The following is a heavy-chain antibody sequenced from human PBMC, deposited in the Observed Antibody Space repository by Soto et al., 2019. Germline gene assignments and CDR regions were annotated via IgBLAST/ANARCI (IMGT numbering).Heavy chain of an antibody. J-gene: IGHJ4*02. CDR2: ISYDGSNK. CDR1: GFTFSSYA. CDR3: AREWNYYFDY. V-gene: IGHV3-30-3*01. Sequence: QVQLVESGGGVVQPGRSLRLSCAASGFTFSSYAMHWVRQAPGKGLEWVAVISYDGSNKYYADSVKGRFTISRDNSKNTLYLLMNSLRAEDTAVYYCAREWNYYFDYWGQGTLVTVSS. D-gene: IGHD1-7*01.